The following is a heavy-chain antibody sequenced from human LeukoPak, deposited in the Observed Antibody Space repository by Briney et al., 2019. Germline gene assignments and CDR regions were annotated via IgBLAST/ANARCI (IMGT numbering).Heavy chain of an antibody. Sequence: GSLRLSCAAPGFTFSDYDLNWVRPAPGKGVEWVSCINFSCRVMYYAGRVQGRFSTSRDNTEKSLFLQMSSLRAADTAVYYCAKGYKGNDARTPSFDYWGQGALVTVSS. CDR1: GFTFSDYD. D-gene: IGHD5-12*01. CDR2: INFSCRVM. CDR3: AKGYKGNDARTPSFDY. V-gene: IGHV3-48*03. J-gene: IGHJ4*02.